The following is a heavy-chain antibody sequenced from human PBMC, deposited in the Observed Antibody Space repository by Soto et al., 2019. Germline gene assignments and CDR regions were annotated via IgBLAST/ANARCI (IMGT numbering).Heavy chain of an antibody. CDR3: ARGVLRFSGDAFDI. Sequence: PSETLSLTCTVSGGSISSYYWSWIRQPPGKGLEWIGYIYYSGSTNYNPSLKSRVTISVDTSKNQFSLKLSSVTAADTAVYYCARGVLRFSGDAFDIWGQGTMVT. D-gene: IGHD3-3*01. J-gene: IGHJ3*02. V-gene: IGHV4-59*01. CDR1: GGSISSYY. CDR2: IYYSGST.